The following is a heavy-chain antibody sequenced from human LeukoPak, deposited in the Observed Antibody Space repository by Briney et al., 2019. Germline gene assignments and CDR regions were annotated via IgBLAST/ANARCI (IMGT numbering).Heavy chain of an antibody. V-gene: IGHV4-39*07. CDR1: GGSISSSSYY. CDR3: ARDTFIQEEGTYYYMDV. CDR2: IYYSGST. J-gene: IGHJ6*03. D-gene: IGHD1/OR15-1a*01. Sequence: SETLSLTCPVSGGSISSSSYYRGWIRQPPRKGPEWIGSIYYSGSTYYNPSLKSRVTISVDTSKNQFSLKLSSVIAADTAVYYCARDTFIQEEGTYYYMDVWGKGTTVTVSS.